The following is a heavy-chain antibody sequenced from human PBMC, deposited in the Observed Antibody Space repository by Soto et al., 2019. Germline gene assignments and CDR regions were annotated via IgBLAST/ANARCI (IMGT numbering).Heavy chain of an antibody. CDR1: GYTFTSYG. J-gene: IGHJ2*01. Sequence: QVQLVQSGAEVKKPGASVKVSCKASGYTFTSYGISWVRQAPGQGLEWMGWISAYNGNTNYAQKLQGKVTMTTDTSTSTAYMELRSLRSDDTAVYYCAGVPQQLVLSWYFDLWGRGTLVTVSS. CDR2: ISAYNGNT. V-gene: IGHV1-18*01. CDR3: AGVPQQLVLSWYFDL. D-gene: IGHD6-13*01.